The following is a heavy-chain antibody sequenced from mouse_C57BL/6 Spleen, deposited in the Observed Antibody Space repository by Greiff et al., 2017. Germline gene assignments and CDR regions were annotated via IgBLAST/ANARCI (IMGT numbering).Heavy chain of an antibody. V-gene: IGHV1-81*01. J-gene: IGHJ3*01. Sequence: QVQLQQSGAELARPGASVKLSCKASGYTFTSYGISWVKQRTGQGLEWIGEIYPRSGHTYYNEKFKGKATLTADKSSSTAYMELRSLTSEDSAVYFCARWDDYDEGAAYWGQGTLVTVSA. CDR1: GYTFTSYG. CDR3: ARWDDYDEGAAY. CDR2: IYPRSGHT. D-gene: IGHD2-4*01.